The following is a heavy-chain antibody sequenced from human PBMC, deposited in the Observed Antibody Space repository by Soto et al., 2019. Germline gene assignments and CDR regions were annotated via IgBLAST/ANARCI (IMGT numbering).Heavy chain of an antibody. Sequence: PSETLSLTCTVSGGSISSGGYYWSWIRQHPGKGLEWIGYIYYSGSTYYNPSLKSRVTISVDTSKNQFSLQLNSVTPEDTAVYYCARGLSGVLLTWGQGTLVTVSS. V-gene: IGHV4-31*03. CDR1: GGSISSGGYY. CDR3: ARGLSGVLLT. D-gene: IGHD3-3*01. J-gene: IGHJ5*02. CDR2: IYYSGST.